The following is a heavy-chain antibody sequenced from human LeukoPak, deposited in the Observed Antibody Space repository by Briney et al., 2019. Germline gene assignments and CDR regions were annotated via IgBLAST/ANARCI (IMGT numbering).Heavy chain of an antibody. CDR3: ARDVYYDSSGYRNWFDP. CDR2: ISAYNGNT. D-gene: IGHD3-22*01. J-gene: IGHJ5*02. Sequence: ASVKVSCKASGYTFTSYGISWVRQAPGQGLEWMGWISAYNGNTNYAQKLQGRITMTTDTSTSTTYKELMNLRSDDTGVYYCARDVYYDSSGYRNWFDPWGQGTLVTVSS. CDR1: GYTFTSYG. V-gene: IGHV1-18*01.